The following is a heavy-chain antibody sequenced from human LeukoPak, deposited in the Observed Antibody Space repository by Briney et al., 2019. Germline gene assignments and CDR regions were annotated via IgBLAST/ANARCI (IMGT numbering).Heavy chain of an antibody. J-gene: IGHJ4*02. CDR1: GYSISSGYY. V-gene: IGHV4-38-2*02. D-gene: IGHD3-9*01. CDR2: IYHSGST. Sequence: SETLSLTCTVSGYSISSGYYWGWIRQPPGKGLEWIGSIYHSGSTYNNPSLKSRVTISVDTSKNQFSLKLSSVTAADTAVYYCARHILSMRYFDWLLFSPPDYWGQGTLVTVSS. CDR3: ARHILSMRYFDWLLFSPPDY.